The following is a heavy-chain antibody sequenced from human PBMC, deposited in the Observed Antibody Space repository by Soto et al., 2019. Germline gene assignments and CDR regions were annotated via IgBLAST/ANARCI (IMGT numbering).Heavy chain of an antibody. J-gene: IGHJ6*02. CDR2: IYYSGST. CDR1: GGSISSGGYY. D-gene: IGHD4-4*01. CDR3: ARDRYSNYVGYYGMDV. Sequence: SETLSLTCTVSGGSISSGGYYWSWIRQHPGKGLEWIGYIYYSGSTYYNPSLKSRVTISVDTSKNQFSLKLSTVTAADTAVYYCARDRYSNYVGYYGMDVWGQGTTVTVSS. V-gene: IGHV4-31*03.